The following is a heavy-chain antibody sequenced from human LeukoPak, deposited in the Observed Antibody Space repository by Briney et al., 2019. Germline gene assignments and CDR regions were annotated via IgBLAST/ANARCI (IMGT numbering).Heavy chain of an antibody. CDR3: ARVIVAARTLLYYFDY. V-gene: IGHV4-39*01. D-gene: IGHD5-12*01. CDR1: GGSISSSSYY. Sequence: SETLSLTCTVSGGSISSSSYYWGWIRQPPGKGLEWIGSIYYSGSTYYNPSLKSRVTISVDTSKNQFSLKLSSVTAADTAVYYCARVIVAARTLLYYFDYWGQGTLVTVSS. CDR2: IYYSGST. J-gene: IGHJ4*02.